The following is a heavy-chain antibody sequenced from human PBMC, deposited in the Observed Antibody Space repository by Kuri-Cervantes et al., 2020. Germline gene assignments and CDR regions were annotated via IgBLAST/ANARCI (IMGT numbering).Heavy chain of an antibody. J-gene: IGHJ4*02. CDR3: ARDYGVYSSGRIDY. V-gene: IGHV1-69*13. Sequence: SVKVSCKASGGTFSSYAISWVRQAPGQGLEWMGGIIPIFGTANYAQKFQGGVTITADESTSTAYMELSSLRSDDTAVYYCARDYGVYSSGRIDYWGQRTLVTVSS. D-gene: IGHD6-19*01. CDR1: GGTFSSYA. CDR2: IIPIFGTA.